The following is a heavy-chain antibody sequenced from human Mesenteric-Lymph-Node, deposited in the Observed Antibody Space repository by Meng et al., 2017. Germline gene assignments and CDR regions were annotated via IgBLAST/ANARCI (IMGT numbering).Heavy chain of an antibody. D-gene: IGHD3-10*01. CDR1: GGSISSGGYY. V-gene: IGHV4-31*03. J-gene: IGHJ5*02. Sequence: QVQLQESGPGLVKPSQTLSLTFTVSGGSISSGGYYWSWIRQHPGKGMEWIGYIYYSGSTYYNPSLKSRVTISVDTSKNQFSLKLSSVTAADTAVYYCARDCEMTVVRGVIITELGFDPWGQGTLVTVSS. CDR3: ARDCEMTVVRGVIITELGFDP. CDR2: IYYSGST.